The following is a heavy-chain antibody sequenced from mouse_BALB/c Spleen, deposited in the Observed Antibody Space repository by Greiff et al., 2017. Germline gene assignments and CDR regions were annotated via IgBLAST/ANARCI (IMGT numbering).Heavy chain of an antibody. V-gene: IGHV2-4-1*01. CDR3: ARKNYYGAWFAY. CDR2: IWSGGST. J-gene: IGHJ3*01. CDR1: GFSLTSYG. D-gene: IGHD1-2*01. Sequence: VKVVESGPGLVQPSQSLSITCTVSGFSLTSYGVHWVRQSPGKGLEWLGVIWSGGSTDYNAAFISRLSISKDNSKSQVFFKMNSLQADDTAIYYCARKNYYGAWFAYWGQGTLVTVSA.